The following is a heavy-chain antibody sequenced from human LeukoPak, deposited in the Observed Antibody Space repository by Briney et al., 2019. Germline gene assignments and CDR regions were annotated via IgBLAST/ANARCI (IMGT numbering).Heavy chain of an antibody. D-gene: IGHD6-13*01. CDR1: GFTFGSSA. J-gene: IGHJ4*02. CDR3: AKGSLGSWYYFDY. V-gene: IGHV3-23*01. Sequence: GGSLGLSCAASGFTFGSSAMSWVRQAPGKGPEWVATFSRSGPDTYYADSVKGRFTIFRDNSKSMLYLQMNNLRAEDTAVYYCAKGSLGSWYYFDYWGQGTLVTVSS. CDR2: FSRSGPDT.